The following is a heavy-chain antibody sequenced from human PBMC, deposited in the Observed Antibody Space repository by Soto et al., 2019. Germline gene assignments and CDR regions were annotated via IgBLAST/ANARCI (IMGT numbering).Heavy chain of an antibody. Sequence: SETLSLTCTVSGGSISTGNYYWSWVRQHPGKGLEWIGYIYYSGTTYYNPSLKSRVTISVDTSKNQFSLKLSSVTAADTAVYYCARLRGYSGYDAFDIWGQGTMVTVSS. V-gene: IGHV4-61*01. CDR2: IYYSGTT. D-gene: IGHD5-12*01. CDR1: GGSISTGNYY. J-gene: IGHJ3*02. CDR3: ARLRGYSGYDAFDI.